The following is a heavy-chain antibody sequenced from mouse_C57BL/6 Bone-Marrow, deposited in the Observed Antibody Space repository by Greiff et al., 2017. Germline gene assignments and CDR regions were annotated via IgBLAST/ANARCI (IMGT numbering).Heavy chain of an antibody. CDR3: ARNDGFLAWFAY. V-gene: IGHV1-55*01. CDR2: IYPGSGST. Sequence: VQLQQPGAELVKPGASVKMSCKASGYSFTSYWITWVKQRPGQGLEGIGDIYPGSGSTNYNEKFKGKATLTVDTSSSTAYMQLSSLTSEDSAVYYCARNDGFLAWFAYWGQGTLVTVSA. CDR1: GYSFTSYW. D-gene: IGHD2-3*01. J-gene: IGHJ3*01.